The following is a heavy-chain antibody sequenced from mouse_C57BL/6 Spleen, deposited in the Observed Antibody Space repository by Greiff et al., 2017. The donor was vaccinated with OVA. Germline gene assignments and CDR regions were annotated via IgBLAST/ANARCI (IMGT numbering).Heavy chain of an antibody. CDR2: IYYSGTI. J-gene: IGHJ4*01. D-gene: IGHD2-2*01. V-gene: IGHV3-5*01. CDR1: GISITTGNYR. Sequence: EVKLQESGPGLVKPSQTVFLTCTVTGISITTGNYRWSWIRQFPGNKLEWIGYIYYSGTITYNPSLTSRTTITRDTPKNQFFLEMNSLTAEDTATYYCARDRYYGYDYYAMDYWGQGTSVTVSS. CDR3: ARDRYYGYDYYAMDY.